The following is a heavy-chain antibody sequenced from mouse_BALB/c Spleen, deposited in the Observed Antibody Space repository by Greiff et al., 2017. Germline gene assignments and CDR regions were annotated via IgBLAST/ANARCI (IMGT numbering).Heavy chain of an antibody. J-gene: IGHJ3*01. Sequence: EVMLVESGGGLVKPGGSLKLSCAASGFTFSDYYMYWVRQTPEKRLEWVATISDGGSYTYYPDSVKGRFTISRDNAKNNLYLQMSSLKSEDTAMYYCARDYYGSSYGAWFAYWGQGTLVTVSA. CDR1: GFTFSDYY. D-gene: IGHD1-1*01. CDR2: ISDGGSYT. V-gene: IGHV5-4*02. CDR3: ARDYYGSSYGAWFAY.